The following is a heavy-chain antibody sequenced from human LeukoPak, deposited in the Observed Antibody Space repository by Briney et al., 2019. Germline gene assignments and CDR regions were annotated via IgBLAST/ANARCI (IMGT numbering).Heavy chain of an antibody. Sequence: ASVKVSCKASGYTFTGYYMHWVRQAPGQGLEWMGWINPNSGGTNYALKFQGRVTMTRDTSISTAYMELSRLRSDDTAVYYCARDRTRYYDSSGYPDYWGQGTLVTVSS. CDR1: GYTFTGYY. CDR2: INPNSGGT. V-gene: IGHV1-2*02. D-gene: IGHD3-22*01. J-gene: IGHJ4*02. CDR3: ARDRTRYYDSSGYPDY.